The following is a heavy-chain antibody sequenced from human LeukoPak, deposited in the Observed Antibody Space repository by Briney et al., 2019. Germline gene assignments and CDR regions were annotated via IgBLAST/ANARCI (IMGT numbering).Heavy chain of an antibody. CDR2: IGWNSGGI. V-gene: IGHV3-9*01. CDR1: GFTFDDYA. J-gene: IGHJ6*02. Sequence: QTGGSLRLSCAASGFTFDDYAMHWVRQAPGKGLEWVSGIGWNSGGIVYADSVKGRFTISRDDSKNTLYLQMNGLRAEDTAVYYGVKDRFLEAYGMEVWGQGTTVTVSS. D-gene: IGHD3-3*01. CDR3: VKDRFLEAYGMEV.